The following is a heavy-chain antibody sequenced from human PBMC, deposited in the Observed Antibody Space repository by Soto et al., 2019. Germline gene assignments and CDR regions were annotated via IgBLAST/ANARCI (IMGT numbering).Heavy chain of an antibody. CDR3: AMEYCSSTSCSRDY. V-gene: IGHV1-69*02. J-gene: IGHJ4*02. CDR1: GGTFSSYT. CDR2: IIPILGIA. Sequence: QVQLVQSGAEVKKPGSSVKVSCKASGGTFSSYTISWVRQAPGQGLEWMGRIIPILGIANYAQKFQGRVTMTADKATSTVYMELSSLRSEDTAVYYCAMEYCSSTSCSRDYWGQGALFTFS. D-gene: IGHD2-2*01.